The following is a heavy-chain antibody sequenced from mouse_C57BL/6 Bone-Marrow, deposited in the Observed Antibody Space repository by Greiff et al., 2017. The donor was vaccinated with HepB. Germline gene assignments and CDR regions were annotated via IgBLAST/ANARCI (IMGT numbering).Heavy chain of an antibody. V-gene: IGHV1-82*01. CDR3: ARRELRLLYFDY. CDR1: GYAFSSSW. CDR2: IYPGDGDT. Sequence: SGPELVKPGASVKISCKASGYAFSSSWMNWVKQRPGKGLEWIGRIYPGDGDTNYNGKFKGKATLTADKSSSTAYIQLSSLTSEDSAVYFCARRELRLLYFDYWGQGTTLTVSS. J-gene: IGHJ2*01. D-gene: IGHD3-2*02.